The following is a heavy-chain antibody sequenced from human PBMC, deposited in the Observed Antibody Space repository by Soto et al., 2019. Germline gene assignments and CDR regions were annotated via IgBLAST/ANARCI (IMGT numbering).Heavy chain of an antibody. Sequence: ASVKVSCKASGYTFTSYDINWVRQATGQGLEWMGWMNPNSGNTGYAQKFQGRVTMTRNTSISTAYMELSSLRSEDTAVYYCARGPIVMILAAHGASAEYFQHWGQGTLVTVSS. CDR2: MNPNSGNT. CDR3: ARGPIVMILAAHGASAEYFQH. D-gene: IGHD2-15*01. CDR1: GYTFTSYD. J-gene: IGHJ1*01. V-gene: IGHV1-8*01.